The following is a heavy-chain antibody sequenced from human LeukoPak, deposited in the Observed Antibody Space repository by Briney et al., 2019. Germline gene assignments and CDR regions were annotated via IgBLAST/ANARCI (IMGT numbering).Heavy chain of an antibody. V-gene: IGHV3-33*01. D-gene: IGHD2-2*01. Sequence: GGSPRLSCAASGFTFSSYGMHWVRQAPGKGLEWVAVIWYDGSNTYYADSVKGRFTISRDNSKNTLYVQMNSLRVEDTAVYCCARDRFCRTTSCYPGFFDYWGQGTLVTVSS. J-gene: IGHJ4*02. CDR3: ARDRFCRTTSCYPGFFDY. CDR1: GFTFSSYG. CDR2: IWYDGSNT.